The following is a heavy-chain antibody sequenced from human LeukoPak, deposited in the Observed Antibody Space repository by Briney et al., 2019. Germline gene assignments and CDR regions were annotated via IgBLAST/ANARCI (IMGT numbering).Heavy chain of an antibody. CDR1: GFTFSSSG. CDR3: ARVDGGPL. V-gene: IGHV3-33*01. J-gene: IGHJ4*02. D-gene: IGHD3-16*01. CDR2: IWYDGSNK. Sequence: GRSLRLSCTASGFTFSSSGMHWVRQAPGTGLEWVAVIWYDGSNKYYADSVKGRFIISRDNSKNTLYLQMNSLRAEDTAVYCCARVDGGPLWGQGTLVTVSS.